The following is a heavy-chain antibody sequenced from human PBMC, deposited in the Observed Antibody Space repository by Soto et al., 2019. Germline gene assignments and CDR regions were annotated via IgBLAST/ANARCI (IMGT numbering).Heavy chain of an antibody. CDR2: ISGSGGGT. J-gene: IGHJ5*02. V-gene: IGHV3-23*01. Sequence: EVQLLESGGGLVQPGGSLRLSCEASGFTLSSYAMSWVRQAPGKGLEWVSAISGSGGGTYYADSVKGRFTISRDNSKNTPHLQMNSLRAEDTAVYYCSEGSGQQLVLGWFDPWGQGTLVTVSS. CDR1: GFTLSSYA. CDR3: SEGSGQQLVLGWFDP. D-gene: IGHD6-13*01.